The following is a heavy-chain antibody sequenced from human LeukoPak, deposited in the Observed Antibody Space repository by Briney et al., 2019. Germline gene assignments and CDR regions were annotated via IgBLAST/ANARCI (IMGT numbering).Heavy chain of an antibody. CDR1: GGSISSYY. CDR3: TTGGVVVVVAATLADY. J-gene: IGHJ4*02. D-gene: IGHD2-15*01. CDR2: ISSSGTT. V-gene: IGHV4-59*08. Sequence: SETLSLTCTVSGGSISSYYWSWIRQPPGKGLEWIGYISSSGTTKCNPSLKSRLTISVDTSKNQFSLKLTSVTAADTAVYYCTTGGVVVVVAATLADYWGQGTLVTVSS.